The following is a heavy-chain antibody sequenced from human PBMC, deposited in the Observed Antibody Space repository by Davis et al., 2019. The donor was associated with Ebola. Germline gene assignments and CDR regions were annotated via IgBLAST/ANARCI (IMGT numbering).Heavy chain of an antibody. V-gene: IGHV3-7*01. CDR3: ARGNRYCSGDTCANWLDP. CDR1: GFSFSSYW. D-gene: IGHD2-15*01. CDR2: IKQDGSEK. Sequence: GESLKIFCAASGFSFSSYWMSWVRQAPGKALEWVANIKQDGSEKYYVDSVKGRFTISRDNAKNTLYVQMNSLRAEDTAVYYCARGNRYCSGDTCANWLDPWGQGTLVTVSS. J-gene: IGHJ5*02.